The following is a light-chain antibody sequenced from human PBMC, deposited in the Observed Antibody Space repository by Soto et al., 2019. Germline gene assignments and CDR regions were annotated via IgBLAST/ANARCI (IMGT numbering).Light chain of an antibody. V-gene: IGLV2-14*01. CDR1: SSGVGLYDY. CDR2: AVS. Sequence: QSVLTQPASVSGSSGQSITISCTGTSSGVGLYDYVSWYQQHPGKAPQLMIYAVSNRPSGVSNRFSASKSGNTASLFISGLQAEDEADYYCSSYTSDSSYVFGYGTKVTVL. J-gene: IGLJ1*01. CDR3: SSYTSDSSYV.